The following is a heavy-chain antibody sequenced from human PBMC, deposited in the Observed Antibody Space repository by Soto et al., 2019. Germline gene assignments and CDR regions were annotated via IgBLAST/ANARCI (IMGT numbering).Heavy chain of an antibody. V-gene: IGHV3-66*01. D-gene: IGHD6-13*01. Sequence: PGGSLRLSCAASGFTVSSNYMSWVRQAPEKGLEWVSVIYSGGSTYYADSVKGRFTISRDNSKNTLYLQMNSLRAEDTAVYYCAKSVKASAPTYFDYWGQGTLVTVSS. J-gene: IGHJ4*02. CDR1: GFTVSSNY. CDR2: IYSGGST. CDR3: AKSVKASAPTYFDY.